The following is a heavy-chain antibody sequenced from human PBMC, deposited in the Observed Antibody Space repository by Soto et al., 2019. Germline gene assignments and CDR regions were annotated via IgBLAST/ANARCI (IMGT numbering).Heavy chain of an antibody. J-gene: IGHJ1*01. CDR3: AHRLGIAAAGTSEYFQH. Sequence: SGPTLVNPTPTLTLTCTFSGFSLTTSGVGVGWIRQPPGKALEWLALIYWSDDKRYSPSLKSRLTITKDSSKNQVVLTMTNMDPVDTATYYCAHRLGIAAAGTSEYFQHWGQGTLVTVSS. D-gene: IGHD6-13*01. CDR2: IYWSDDK. CDR1: GFSLTTSGVG. V-gene: IGHV2-5*01.